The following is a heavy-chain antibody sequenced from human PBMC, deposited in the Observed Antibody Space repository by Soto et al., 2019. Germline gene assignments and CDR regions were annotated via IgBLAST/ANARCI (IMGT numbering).Heavy chain of an antibody. J-gene: IGHJ4*02. CDR1: GGSISSSSYY. Sequence: QLLESGPGLVKPSETLSLTCTVSGGSISSSSYYWGWIRQPPGKGLEWIGSIYYSGSTYYNPSLKSRVTISVDTSKNQFSLKLSSVTAADTAVYYCARRKRYDSSGYPILTHLAGSNYFDYWGQGTLVTVSS. CDR2: IYYSGST. D-gene: IGHD3-22*01. CDR3: ARRKRYDSSGYPILTHLAGSNYFDY. V-gene: IGHV4-39*01.